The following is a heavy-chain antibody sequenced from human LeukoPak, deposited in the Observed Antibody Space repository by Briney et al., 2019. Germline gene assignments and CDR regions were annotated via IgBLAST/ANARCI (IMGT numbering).Heavy chain of an antibody. CDR2: IYPGDSDT. V-gene: IGHV5-51*01. CDR1: GYSFTSYW. J-gene: IGHJ3*02. Sequence: GESLKISCKGSGYSFTSYWIGWVRQMPGKGLEWMGIIYPGDSDTRCSPSFQGQVTISADKSISTAYLQWSSLKASDTAMYYCARPNCGGDCYPVNDAFDIWGQGTMVTVSS. D-gene: IGHD2-21*02. CDR3: ARPNCGGDCYPVNDAFDI.